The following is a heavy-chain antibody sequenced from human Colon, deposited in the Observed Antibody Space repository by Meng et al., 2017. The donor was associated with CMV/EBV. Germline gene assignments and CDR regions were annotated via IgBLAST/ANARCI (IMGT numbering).Heavy chain of an antibody. J-gene: IGHJ4*02. CDR3: ARDSRGFLDY. CDR2: IYDRGRP. Sequence: SETLSLTCTVSGDSMTLYYWTWIRQSPGKGLEFIGTIYDRGRPSYESSLQSRVTISQDTSKTQFSLKLRSVTAADTAIYYCARDSRGFLDYWGQGILVTVSS. CDR1: GDSMTLYY. V-gene: IGHV4-59*01. D-gene: IGHD5-12*01.